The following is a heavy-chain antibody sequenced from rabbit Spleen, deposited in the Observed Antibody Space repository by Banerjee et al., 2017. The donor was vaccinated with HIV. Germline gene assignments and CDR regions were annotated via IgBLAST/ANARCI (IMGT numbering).Heavy chain of an antibody. D-gene: IGHD1-1*01. J-gene: IGHJ2*01. CDR2: IDTSDGDT. CDR3: ARNYVNAFDP. CDR1: GFSFSSNW. Sequence: LEESGGGLVKPGGTLTLTCTVSGFSFSSNWICWVRQAPGKGLEWIACIDTSDGDTDYANWPKGRFTISETSSTTVTLQMTSLTAADTATYFCARNYVNAFDPWGPGTLVTVS. V-gene: IGHV1S45*01.